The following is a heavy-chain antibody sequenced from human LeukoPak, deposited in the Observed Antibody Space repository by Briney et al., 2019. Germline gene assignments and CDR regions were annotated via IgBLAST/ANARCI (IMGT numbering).Heavy chain of an antibody. CDR1: GFTFSNYA. CDR2: ISGSGLRT. J-gene: IGHJ3*02. Sequence: GGSLRLPCAASGFTFSNYAMSWVRQAPGKGLEWVPAISGSGLRTYYADSVKGRFTISRDISKNTLYLQMDSLRAEDTAVYYCAKDRVSMIVVVAFDIWGQGTMVTVSS. V-gene: IGHV3-23*01. CDR3: AKDRVSMIVVVAFDI. D-gene: IGHD3-22*01.